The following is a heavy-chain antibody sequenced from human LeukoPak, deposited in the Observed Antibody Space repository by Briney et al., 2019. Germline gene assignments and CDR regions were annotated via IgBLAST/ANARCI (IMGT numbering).Heavy chain of an antibody. CDR3: ARVASSTSPSYYYYYYMDV. CDR1: GFNFDDYG. Sequence: GGSLRLSCEASGFNFDDYGMSWVRQAPGKGLEWVSGLNWNGDDTSYADAVKGRFTISRDNAKNSVYLQMNSLRAEDTALYYCARVASSTSPSYYYYYYMDVWGKGTTVTVSS. D-gene: IGHD2-2*01. CDR2: LNWNGDDT. V-gene: IGHV3-20*04. J-gene: IGHJ6*03.